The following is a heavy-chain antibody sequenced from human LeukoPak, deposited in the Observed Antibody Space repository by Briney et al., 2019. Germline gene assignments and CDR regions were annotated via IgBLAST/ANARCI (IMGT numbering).Heavy chain of an antibody. Sequence: SETLSLTCSVSGDSMSQYYWSWIRQSPGRGLEWIGYTHYSGSTKYKSSLKSRVTISVDTSKNHFSLKLSSVTAADTAVYYYARGYYDILIGKGYFDYWGQGRLVTVSS. CDR2: THYSGST. CDR1: GDSMSQYY. CDR3: ARGYYDILIGKGYFDY. J-gene: IGHJ4*02. D-gene: IGHD3-9*01. V-gene: IGHV4-59*08.